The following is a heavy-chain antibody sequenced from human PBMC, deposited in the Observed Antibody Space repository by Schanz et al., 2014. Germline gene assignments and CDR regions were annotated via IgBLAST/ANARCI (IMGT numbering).Heavy chain of an antibody. V-gene: IGHV1-69*02. D-gene: IGHD3-22*01. Sequence: QVQLVQSGAEVKKPGSSVKVSCKASGGTFSSYSISWVRQAPGQGLEWMGRIIPILGIANYAQKFQGRVTNTADKSTSTAYMDLSSLRPEDTAVYYCARSNYYDNSDYYNSVDYWGQGTLVTVSS. J-gene: IGHJ4*02. CDR3: ARSNYYDNSDYYNSVDY. CDR1: GGTFSSYS. CDR2: IIPILGIA.